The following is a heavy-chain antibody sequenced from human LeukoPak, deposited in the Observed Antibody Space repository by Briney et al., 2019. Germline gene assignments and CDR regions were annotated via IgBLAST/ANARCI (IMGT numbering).Heavy chain of an antibody. CDR3: ARGGTIFGVVIIHGNWFDP. J-gene: IGHJ5*02. CDR2: INHSGST. Sequence: SETLSLTCAVYGGSFSGYYWSWIRQPPGKGLEWIGEINHSGSTNYNPSLKSRVTISVDTSKNQFSLKLSSVTAGDTAVYYCARGGTIFGVVIIHGNWFDPWGQGTLVTVSS. CDR1: GGSFSGYY. D-gene: IGHD3-3*01. V-gene: IGHV4-34*01.